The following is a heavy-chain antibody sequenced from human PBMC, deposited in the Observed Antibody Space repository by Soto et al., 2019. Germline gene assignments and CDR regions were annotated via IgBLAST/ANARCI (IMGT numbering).Heavy chain of an antibody. J-gene: IGHJ5*02. D-gene: IGHD4-17*01. CDR3: ARKPTVTTYNGSAP. CDR1: GGTFSSYT. CDR2: IIPILGIA. Sequence: QVQLVQSGAEVKKPGSSVKVSCKASGGTFSSYTISWVRQAPGQGLEWMGRIIPILGIANYAQKFQGRVTITADKPTGTANRGLGGRGSEATAVYYWARKPTVTTYNGSAPGGREPLVTVS. V-gene: IGHV1-69*02.